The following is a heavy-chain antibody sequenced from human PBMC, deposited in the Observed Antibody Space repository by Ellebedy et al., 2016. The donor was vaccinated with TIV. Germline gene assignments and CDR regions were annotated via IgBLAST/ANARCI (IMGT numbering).Heavy chain of an antibody. Sequence: AASVKVSCKASGYTFTSYAMHWVRQAPGQRLEWMGWINAGNGNTKYSQKFQGRVTITRDTSASTAYMELSSLRSEDTAVYYCARYYGSGSYRPLSFDYWGQGTLVTVSS. CDR2: INAGNGNT. V-gene: IGHV1-3*01. D-gene: IGHD3-10*01. J-gene: IGHJ4*02. CDR3: ARYYGSGSYRPLSFDY. CDR1: GYTFTSYA.